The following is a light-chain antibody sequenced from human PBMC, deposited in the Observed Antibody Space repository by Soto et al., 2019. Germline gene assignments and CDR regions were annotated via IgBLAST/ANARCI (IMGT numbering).Light chain of an antibody. J-gene: IGLJ1*01. CDR1: SSDVGGYNY. CDR2: EVN. CDR3: TSYAGGNNV. Sequence: QSALTQPPSASGSPGQSVTISCTGTSSDVGGYNYVSWYQQYPGKVPKLMVYEVNNRPSGVPDRFSGSKSGNTASLTVSGLQAEDEADYYCTSYAGGNNVFGTGTKATVL. V-gene: IGLV2-8*01.